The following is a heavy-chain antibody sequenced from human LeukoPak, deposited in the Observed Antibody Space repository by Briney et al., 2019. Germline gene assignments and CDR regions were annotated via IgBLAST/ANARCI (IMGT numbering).Heavy chain of an antibody. CDR1: GYSFTSYW. J-gene: IGHJ5*02. Sequence: GESLKISCKGSGYSFTSYWIGWVRQMPGKGLEWVGIIYPGDSDTRYSPSFQGQVTISADKSISTAYLQWSSLKASDTAMYYCARGGGLYCSSTSCYFTYYDFRSGSPTFDPWGQGTLVTVSS. D-gene: IGHD2-2*01. CDR3: ARGGGLYCSSTSCYFTYYDFRSGSPTFDP. CDR2: IYPGDSDT. V-gene: IGHV5-51*01.